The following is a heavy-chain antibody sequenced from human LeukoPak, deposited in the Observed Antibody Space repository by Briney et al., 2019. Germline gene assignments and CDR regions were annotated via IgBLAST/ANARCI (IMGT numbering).Heavy chain of an antibody. CDR3: ARDFWGAYRVDYFDY. Sequence: GGSLRHSCPACGFILSNYWMSWVRRAPARGLAWVANINQDGSQKHYVDCVWGRFTISRDNAKNSLYLQMNSLRAEDTAVYYCARDFWGAYRVDYFDYWGQGTLVTVSS. D-gene: IGHD3-3*01. V-gene: IGHV3-7*01. CDR1: GFILSNYW. J-gene: IGHJ4*02. CDR2: INQDGSQK.